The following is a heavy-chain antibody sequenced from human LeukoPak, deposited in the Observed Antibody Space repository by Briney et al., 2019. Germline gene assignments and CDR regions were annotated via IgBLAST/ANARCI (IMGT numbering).Heavy chain of an antibody. Sequence: ASVKVSCKASGYTFTSYDINWVRQATGQGLEWMGWMNPNSGNTGYAQKFQGRVTMTRNTSISTAYMELSSLRSEDTAVYYCASDIVGATFDAFDIWGQGTMVTVSS. V-gene: IGHV1-8*01. CDR1: GYTFTSYD. CDR3: ASDIVGATFDAFDI. J-gene: IGHJ3*02. CDR2: MNPNSGNT. D-gene: IGHD1-26*01.